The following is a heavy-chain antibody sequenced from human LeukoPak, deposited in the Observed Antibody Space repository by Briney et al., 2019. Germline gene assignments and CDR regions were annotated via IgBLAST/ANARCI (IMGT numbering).Heavy chain of an antibody. CDR2: ISYDGSNK. CDR1: GFTFSSYG. Sequence: SXXLSCAXSGFTFSSYGMHWVRQAPGKGLEWGAVISYDGSNKYYADSVKGGFTISRDKSKKTLYMQMNSLISEDTAVYYCAKGIGWNYENLLLHYYGMDVWGQGTTVTVSS. J-gene: IGHJ6*02. D-gene: IGHD1-7*01. CDR3: AKGIGWNYENLLLHYYGMDV. V-gene: IGHV3-30*18.